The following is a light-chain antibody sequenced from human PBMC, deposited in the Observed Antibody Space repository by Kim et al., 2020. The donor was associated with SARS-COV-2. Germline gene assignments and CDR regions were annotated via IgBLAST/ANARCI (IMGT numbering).Light chain of an antibody. Sequence: PGERATHSCRASQSVSSSNLAWYPQKPGQAPRLLIHGASSRATGIPDRLSGSGSGTDFTLTISRLEPEDFAVYYCQRYGSSPPWTFGQGTKVDIK. J-gene: IGKJ1*01. CDR2: GAS. CDR3: QRYGSSPPWT. V-gene: IGKV3-20*01. CDR1: QSVSSSN.